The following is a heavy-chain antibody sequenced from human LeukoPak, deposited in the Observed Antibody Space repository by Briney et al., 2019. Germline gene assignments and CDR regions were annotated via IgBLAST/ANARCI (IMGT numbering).Heavy chain of an antibody. CDR3: ARADCGGDCYARLGFDP. CDR2: IYPGDSDT. Sequence: PGESLKISCKGPGYSFTSYWIGWVRQMPGKGLEWMGIIYPGDSDTRYSPSFQGQVTISADKSISTAYLQWSSLKASDTAMYYCARADCGGDCYARLGFDPWGQGTLVTVSS. J-gene: IGHJ5*02. CDR1: GYSFTSYW. D-gene: IGHD2-21*02. V-gene: IGHV5-51*01.